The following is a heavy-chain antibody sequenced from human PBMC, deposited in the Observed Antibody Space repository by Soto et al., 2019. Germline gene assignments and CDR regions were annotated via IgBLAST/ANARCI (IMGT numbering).Heavy chain of an antibody. J-gene: IGHJ4*02. CDR2: IGAYNGNT. D-gene: IGHD2-21*02. CDR3: ARAGAVVTTHFAL. Sequence: ASVKVSCKASGYTFSQYGISWVRQAPGQGLEWMGWIGAYNGNTNYVQKFQGRVTMTTDTSASTAYMELRSLTSDDTAVYYCARAGAVVTTHFALWGQGTLVTVYS. CDR1: GYTFSQYG. V-gene: IGHV1-18*01.